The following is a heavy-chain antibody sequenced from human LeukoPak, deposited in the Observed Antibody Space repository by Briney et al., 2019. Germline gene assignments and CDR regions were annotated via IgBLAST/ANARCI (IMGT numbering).Heavy chain of an antibody. CDR3: ARHYYDSSGYSVGFDY. D-gene: IGHD3-22*01. CDR2: FDPEDGET. J-gene: IGHJ4*02. V-gene: IGHV1-24*01. CDR1: GYTLTELS. Sequence: ASVKVSCEVSGYTLTELSMHWVRQAPGKGLEWMGGFDPEDGETIYAQKFQGRVTMTEDTSTDTAYMELSSLRSEDTAVYYCARHYYDSSGYSVGFDYWGQGTLVTVSS.